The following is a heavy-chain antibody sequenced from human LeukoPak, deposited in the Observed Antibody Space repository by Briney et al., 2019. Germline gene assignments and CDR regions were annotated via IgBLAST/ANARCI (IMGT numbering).Heavy chain of an antibody. V-gene: IGHV1-2*02. CDR2: INPNSGGT. CDR1: GYTFTGYY. Sequence: ASVKVSCKASGYTFTGYYMHWVRQAPGQGLEWMGWINPNSGGTNYAQKFQGRVTMTRDTSISTAYMELSRLRSDDTAVYYCARGHCSSTSCYTGNDYWGQGTLVTVST. J-gene: IGHJ4*02. D-gene: IGHD2-2*02. CDR3: ARGHCSSTSCYTGNDY.